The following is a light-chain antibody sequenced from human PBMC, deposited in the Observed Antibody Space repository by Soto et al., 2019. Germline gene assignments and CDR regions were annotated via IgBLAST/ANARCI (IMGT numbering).Light chain of an antibody. Sequence: EIVMTQSPATLSVSPGERATLSCRASQSVSSNLAWYQQKPGQAPRLLIYGASTRATVIPARFSGSGSGTEFTLTISSLQSEDFAVYYCQQYNNWGTFGQGTKVDIK. CDR3: QQYNNWGT. V-gene: IGKV3-15*01. CDR2: GAS. CDR1: QSVSSN. J-gene: IGKJ1*01.